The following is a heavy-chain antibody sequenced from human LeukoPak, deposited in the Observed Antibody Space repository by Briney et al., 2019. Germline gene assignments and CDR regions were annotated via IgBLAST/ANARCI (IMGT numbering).Heavy chain of an antibody. D-gene: IGHD3-9*01. J-gene: IGHJ4*02. V-gene: IGHV3-23*01. CDR2: ISGSGSST. CDR3: AKAYNDILTGDHS. Sequence: GGSLRLSCAASGFTFSSYAMSWVRQAPGKGLEWVSGISGSGSSTYYADSVKGRFTISRDNSKNTLSLQMNSLRAEDTAVYYCAKAYNDILTGDHSWGQGTPVTVSS. CDR1: GFTFSSYA.